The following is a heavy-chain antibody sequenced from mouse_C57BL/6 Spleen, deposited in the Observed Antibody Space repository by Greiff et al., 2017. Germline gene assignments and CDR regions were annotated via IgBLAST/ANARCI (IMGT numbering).Heavy chain of an antibody. CDR1: GYTFTDYE. J-gene: IGHJ3*01. CDR3: TRGHYYGSSYAGFAY. CDR2: IDPETGGT. D-gene: IGHD1-1*01. V-gene: IGHV1-15*01. Sequence: VQLQQSGAELVRPGASVTLSCKASGYTFTDYEMHWVKQTPVHGLEWIGAIDPETGGTAYNQKFKGKAILTADKSSSTAYMELRSLTSEDSAVYYCTRGHYYGSSYAGFAYWGQGTLVTVSA.